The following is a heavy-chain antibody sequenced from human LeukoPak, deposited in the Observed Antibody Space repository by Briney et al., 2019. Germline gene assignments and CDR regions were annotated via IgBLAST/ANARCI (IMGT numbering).Heavy chain of an antibody. Sequence: SQTLSLTCTVSGGSISSGDYYWRWLRQPPGKGLEGIGYIYYSGSTYYNPSLKSRVTISVDTSKNQFSLKLSSVTAADTAVYYCARVPYYDSPGDAFDVWGQGTMVTVSS. CDR2: IYYSGST. V-gene: IGHV4-30-4*08. CDR3: ARVPYYDSPGDAFDV. CDR1: GGSISSGDYY. J-gene: IGHJ3*01. D-gene: IGHD3-22*01.